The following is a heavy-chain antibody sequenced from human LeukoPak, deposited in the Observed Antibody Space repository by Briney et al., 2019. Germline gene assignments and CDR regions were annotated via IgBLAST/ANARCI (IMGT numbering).Heavy chain of an antibody. CDR3: AVYCSGGSCYYGTDSYFDY. CDR2: IIPIFGTA. CDR1: GGAFSSYA. V-gene: IGHV1-69*01. J-gene: IGHJ4*02. Sequence: SVKVSCKASGGAFSSYAISWVRQAPGQGLEWMGGIIPIFGTANYAQKFQGRVTITADESTSTAYMELSSLRSEDTAVYYCAVYCSGGSCYYGTDSYFDYWGQGTLVTVSS. D-gene: IGHD2-15*01.